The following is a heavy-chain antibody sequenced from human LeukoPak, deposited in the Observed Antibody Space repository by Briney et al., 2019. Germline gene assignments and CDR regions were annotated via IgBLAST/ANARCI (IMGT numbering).Heavy chain of an antibody. CDR1: GFTVSSNY. D-gene: IGHD3-10*01. V-gene: IGHV3-53*01. CDR3: ASPYYYAWGSFDV. Sequence: PGGSLRLSCAASGFTVSSNYISWVRQAPGKGLEWVSVIYSGGGTNYADSVKGRFTISRDNSKNTLYLQMNSLRAEDTAVYYCASPYYYAWGSFDVWGQGTLVTVSS. J-gene: IGHJ4*02. CDR2: IYSGGGT.